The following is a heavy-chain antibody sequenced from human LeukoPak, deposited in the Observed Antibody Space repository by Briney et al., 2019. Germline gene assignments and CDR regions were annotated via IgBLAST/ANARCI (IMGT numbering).Heavy chain of an antibody. V-gene: IGHV1-69*13. CDR1: GGTFSSYA. Sequence: ASVKVSCKASGGTFSSYAISWVRQAPGQGLEWMGGIIPIFGTANYAQKFQGRVTITADESTSTAYMELSSLRSEDTAVYYCASARYYDFWSGYHHGLDYWGQGTLVTVSS. CDR2: IIPIFGTA. J-gene: IGHJ4*02. D-gene: IGHD3-3*01. CDR3: ASARYYDFWSGYHHGLDY.